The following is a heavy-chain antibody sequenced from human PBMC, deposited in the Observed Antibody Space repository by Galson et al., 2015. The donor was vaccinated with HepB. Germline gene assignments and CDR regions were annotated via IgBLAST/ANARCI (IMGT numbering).Heavy chain of an antibody. D-gene: IGHD1-26*01. V-gene: IGHV3-15*01. Sequence: SLRLSCAASGFTFSNAWMSWVRQAPGKGLEWVGRIKSKTDGGTTDYAAPVKGRFTISRDDSKNTLYLQMNSLKTEDTAVYYCTISWELPYYFDYWGQGTLVTVSS. CDR1: GFTFSNAW. J-gene: IGHJ4*02. CDR2: IKSKTDGGTT. CDR3: TISWELPYYFDY.